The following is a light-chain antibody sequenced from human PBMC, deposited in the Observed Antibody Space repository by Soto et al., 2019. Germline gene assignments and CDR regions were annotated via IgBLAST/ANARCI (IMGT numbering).Light chain of an antibody. V-gene: IGKV2-28*01. CDR3: VQALVIPCI. Sequence: DIVMTQSPLSLPVTPGEPASISCRSSRSLLHSNGYNSLDWYLQKQGQSPQLLIYLGSNRASGDPDRFGGSGSGTEFIRKISRVEAEDVGVYYCVQALVIPCIFGEGTKLEIK. J-gene: IGKJ2*02. CDR2: LGS. CDR1: RSLLHSNGYNS.